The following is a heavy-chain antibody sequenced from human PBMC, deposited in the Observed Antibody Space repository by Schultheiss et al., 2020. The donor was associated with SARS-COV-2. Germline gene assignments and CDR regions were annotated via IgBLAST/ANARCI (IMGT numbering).Heavy chain of an antibody. CDR2: IVVGSGNT. V-gene: IGHV1-58*01. D-gene: IGHD3-22*01. CDR1: GFTFTSSA. J-gene: IGHJ4*02. Sequence: SVKVSCKASGFTFTSSAVQWVRQARGQRLEWIGWIVVGSGNTNYAQKFRERVTITRDMSTSTAYMELSSLRSEDTAVYYCARDPDYDSGGSNFFDYWGQGTLVTVSS. CDR3: ARDPDYDSGGSNFFDY.